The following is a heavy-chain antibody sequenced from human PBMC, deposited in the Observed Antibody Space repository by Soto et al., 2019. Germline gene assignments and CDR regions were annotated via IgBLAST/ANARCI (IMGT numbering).Heavy chain of an antibody. D-gene: IGHD3-16*01. Sequence: SQTLSLTCAISGDSVASNSAAWNWIRQSPSRGLEWLGRTYYRSKWYTDYAESVKSRITINPDTAKNQVSLQLKSVTPEDTAVYYCTTGATSGRYVNYYDGIEVWGQGTTVTVSS. J-gene: IGHJ6*02. CDR3: TTGATSGRYVNYYDGIEV. CDR2: TYYRSKWYT. CDR1: GDSVASNSAA. V-gene: IGHV6-1*01.